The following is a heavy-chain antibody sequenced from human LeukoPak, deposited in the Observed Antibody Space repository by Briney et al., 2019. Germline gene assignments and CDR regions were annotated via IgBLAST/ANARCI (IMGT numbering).Heavy chain of an antibody. V-gene: IGHV1-46*01. Sequence: ASVKVSCKASGYTFTRYYMHWVRQAPGQGLEGMGIIDPSGGSTSYAQNFQGGVTMTRDATTNTVYLELSSLRSEDTAVYYCARDFGEMPNYWGQGTLVTVSS. D-gene: IGHD5-24*01. CDR3: ARDFGEMPNY. J-gene: IGHJ4*02. CDR1: GYTFTRYY. CDR2: IDPSGGST.